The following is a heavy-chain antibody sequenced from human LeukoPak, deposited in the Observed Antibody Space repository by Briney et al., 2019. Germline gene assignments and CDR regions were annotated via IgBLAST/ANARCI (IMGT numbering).Heavy chain of an antibody. V-gene: IGHV5-10-1*01. CDR2: IDPSDSYT. CDR3: ALAFREAAYYFDY. Sequence: GEPLKISCKGSGYRITSYWISRVRQMPGKSLEWMGRIDPSDSYTNYSPSFQGHVTISADKSISTAYLQWSSLKASDTAMYYCALAFREAAYYFDYWGQGTLVTVFS. D-gene: IGHD3-3*02. CDR1: GYRITSYW. J-gene: IGHJ4*02.